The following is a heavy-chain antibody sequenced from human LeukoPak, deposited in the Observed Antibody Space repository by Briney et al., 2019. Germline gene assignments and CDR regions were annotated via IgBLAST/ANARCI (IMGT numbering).Heavy chain of an antibody. V-gene: IGHV1-2*02. CDR2: INPNNGDT. J-gene: IGHJ4*02. D-gene: IGHD6-6*01. CDR3: ARESEGRSYYFDY. CDR1: GYTFTVHY. Sequence: ASVKVSCKASGYTFTVHYIHWVRQAPAQGLEWMGWINPNNGDTNYAQKFQGRVTMTRDTSITTAYMELSSLRSEDTAVYYCARESEGRSYYFDYWGQGTLVTVSS.